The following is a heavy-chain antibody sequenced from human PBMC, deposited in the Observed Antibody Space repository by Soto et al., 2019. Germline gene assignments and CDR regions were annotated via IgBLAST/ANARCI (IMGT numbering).Heavy chain of an antibody. J-gene: IGHJ5*02. CDR1: EFTLGDYG. V-gene: IGHV3-49*03. D-gene: IGHD3-9*01. CDR3: ARDAYDLLTGYEYWFDP. Sequence: PGGPLRLSSTASEFTLGDYGMSWFRQAPGKGLEWVSFIRSKAYGDPPQYAASVRGRFTLSRDDSKSIVYLQMNGLRDEDTGVYYCARDAYDLLTGYEYWFDPWGQGTPVTVSS. CDR2: IRSKAYGDPP.